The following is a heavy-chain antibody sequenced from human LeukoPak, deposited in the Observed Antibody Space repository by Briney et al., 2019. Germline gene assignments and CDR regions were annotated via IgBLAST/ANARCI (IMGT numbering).Heavy chain of an antibody. V-gene: IGHV3-30*04. CDR2: ISYDGSNK. Sequence: GGSLRLSCAASGFTFSSYAMHWVRQAPGKGLEWVAVISYDGSNKYYADSVKGRFTISRDNSENTLYLQMNSLRAEDTAVYYCARQYSSSWYYFDYWGQGTLVTVSS. CDR3: ARQYSSSWYYFDY. CDR1: GFTFSSYA. D-gene: IGHD6-13*01. J-gene: IGHJ4*02.